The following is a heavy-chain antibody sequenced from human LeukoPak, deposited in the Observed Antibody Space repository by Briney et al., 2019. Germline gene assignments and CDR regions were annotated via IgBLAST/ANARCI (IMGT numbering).Heavy chain of an antibody. CDR2: IIPIFGTA. V-gene: IGHV1-69*13. CDR1: GGTFSSYA. D-gene: IGHD2-2*01. Sequence: SVKVSCKASGGTFSSYAISWVRQAPGQGLEWMGGIIPIFGTANYAQKFQGRVTITADESTSTAYMELSSLRSEDTAVYYCARESGYCSSTSCYGYYYYMDVWGKGPRSPSP. CDR3: ARESGYCSSTSCYGYYYYMDV. J-gene: IGHJ6*03.